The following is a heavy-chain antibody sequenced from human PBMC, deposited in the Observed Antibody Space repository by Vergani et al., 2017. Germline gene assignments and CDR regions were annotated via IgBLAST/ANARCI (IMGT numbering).Heavy chain of an antibody. D-gene: IGHD1-14*01. CDR3: ARDKRTGSKKPYYYGMDV. CDR1: GYTFTSYG. Sequence: QVQLVQSGAEVKKPGASVKVSCTASGYTFTSYGISWVRQAPGQGLEWMGWISDYNGNTNYAQKLQGRVTMTTDTSTSTAYMELRSLRSDDTAVYYCARDKRTGSKKPYYYGMDVWGQGTTVTVSS. J-gene: IGHJ6*02. V-gene: IGHV1-18*01. CDR2: ISDYNGNT.